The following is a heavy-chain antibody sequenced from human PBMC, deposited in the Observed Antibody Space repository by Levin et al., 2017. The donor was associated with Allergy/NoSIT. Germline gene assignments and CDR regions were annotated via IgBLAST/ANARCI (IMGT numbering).Heavy chain of an antibody. V-gene: IGHV1-8*01. Sequence: GESLKISCKASGYTFISYDINWVRQATGQGLEWMGWMNPNNGNTDSAQKFQGRLTMTRNTSISTAYMELSSLTAEDTAVYFCARDYFNYALDVWGQGTTVTVSS. D-gene: IGHD2/OR15-2a*01. CDR1: GYTFISYD. J-gene: IGHJ6*02. CDR3: ARDYFNYALDV. CDR2: MNPNNGNT.